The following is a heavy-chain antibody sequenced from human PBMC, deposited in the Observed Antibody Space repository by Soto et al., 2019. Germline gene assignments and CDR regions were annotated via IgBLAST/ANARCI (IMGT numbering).Heavy chain of an antibody. CDR3: ASRNYYDSSGYYYWYYFDC. CDR2: ISGSGDST. J-gene: IGHJ4*02. CDR1: GFTFNNYA. V-gene: IGHV3-23*01. Sequence: EVQLLESGGGFVQPGGSLRLSCAASGFTFNNYAMSWVRQAPGKGREWVSAISGSGDSTYYAESVKGRFTISRDNSKNTLYLQMNSLGAEDTAVYYCASRNYYDSSGYYYWYYFDCWGQGTLVTVSS. D-gene: IGHD3-22*01.